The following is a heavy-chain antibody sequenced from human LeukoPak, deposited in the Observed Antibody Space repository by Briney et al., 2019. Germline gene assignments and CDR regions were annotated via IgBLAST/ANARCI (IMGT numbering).Heavy chain of an antibody. CDR2: ITGNSGTT. CDR1: GLIFSNYA. V-gene: IGHV3-23*01. CDR3: AKDPNGDYIGAFDA. J-gene: IGHJ3*01. D-gene: IGHD2-8*01. Sequence: PGESLKISCAASGLIFSNYAMTWVRQAPGKGLEWVSSITGNSGTTKYADSVKGRFTMSRDNSRNTLYLQMDSLRAEDTAVYYCAKDPNGDYIGAFDAWGQGTMVIVSS.